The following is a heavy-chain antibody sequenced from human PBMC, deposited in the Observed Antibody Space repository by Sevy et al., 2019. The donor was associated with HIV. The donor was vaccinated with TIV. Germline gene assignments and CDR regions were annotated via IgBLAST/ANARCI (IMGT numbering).Heavy chain of an antibody. D-gene: IGHD6-19*01. CDR2: ISYDGSNK. CDR3: ARESVAGEYFDY. V-gene: IGHV3-30-3*01. CDR1: GFTFSSYA. J-gene: IGHJ4*02. Sequence: GGSLRLSCAASGFTFSSYAMHWVRQAPGKGLEWVAVISYDGSNKYYAHSVKGRFTISRDNSKNTLYLQMNSLRAEDTAVYYCARESVAGEYFDYWGQGTLVTVSS.